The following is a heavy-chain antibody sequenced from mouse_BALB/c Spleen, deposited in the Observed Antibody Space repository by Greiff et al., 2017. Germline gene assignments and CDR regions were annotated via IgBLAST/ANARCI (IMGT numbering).Heavy chain of an antibody. CDR2: IWAGGST. CDR1: GFSLTSYG. J-gene: IGHJ1*01. CDR3: ARDLYYGYDDWYFDV. D-gene: IGHD2-2*01. Sequence: VKLMESGPGLVAPSQSLSITCTVSGFSLTSYGVHWVRQPPGKGLEWLGVIWAGGSTNYNSALMSRLSISKDNSKSQVFLKMNSLQTDDTAMYYCARDLYYGYDDWYFDVWGAGTTVTVSS. V-gene: IGHV2-9*02.